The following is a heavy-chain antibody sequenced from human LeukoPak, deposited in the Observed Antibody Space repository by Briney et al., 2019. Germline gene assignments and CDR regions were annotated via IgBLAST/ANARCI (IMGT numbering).Heavy chain of an antibody. CDR3: ASRLYCSNTRCRNFPFAY. CDR2: IIPIFGTA. V-gene: IGHV1-69*13. CDR1: GGTFSSYA. Sequence: GASVKVSCKASGGTFSSYAINWVRQAPGQGLEWMGGIIPIFGTANYAQKFQDRGTITADESTSTAYMELSSLRSEDTAIYYCASRLYCSNTRCRNFPFAYWGQGTLVTVSS. J-gene: IGHJ4*02. D-gene: IGHD2-2*01.